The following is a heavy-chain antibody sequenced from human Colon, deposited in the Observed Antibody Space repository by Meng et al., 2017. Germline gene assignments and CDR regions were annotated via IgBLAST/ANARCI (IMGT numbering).Heavy chain of an antibody. J-gene: IGHJ4*02. V-gene: IGHV7-4-1*02. CDR2: INTYTGNP. D-gene: IGHD4-17*01. Sequence: QVQLVQSGSELKKPGASVKVSCKASGYDFTNCGMNWVRQAPGQGLEWIGWINTYTGNPAYAQGFTGRFVFSLDTSVSTAYLQISSLKAEDTAVYYCATAVTTVPFDYWGQGTLVTVSS. CDR1: GYDFTNCG. CDR3: ATAVTTVPFDY.